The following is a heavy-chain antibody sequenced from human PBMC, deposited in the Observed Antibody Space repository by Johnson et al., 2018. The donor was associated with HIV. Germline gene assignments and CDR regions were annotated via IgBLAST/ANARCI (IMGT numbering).Heavy chain of an antibody. D-gene: IGHD3-10*01. Sequence: MQLVESGGGVVQPGRSLRLSCAASGFTFSSYAMHWVRQAPGKGLEWVSYISSSGSTIYYADSVKGRFTISRDNAKNSLYLQMNSLRAEDTALYYCARSKHLVRGAFDIWGQGTMVTVSS. CDR3: ARSKHLVRGAFDI. V-gene: IGHV3-48*04. CDR1: GFTFSSYA. CDR2: ISSSGSTI. J-gene: IGHJ3*02.